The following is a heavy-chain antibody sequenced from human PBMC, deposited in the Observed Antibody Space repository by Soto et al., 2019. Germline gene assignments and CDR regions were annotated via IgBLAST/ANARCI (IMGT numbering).Heavy chain of an antibody. CDR2: ITSSSIYI. CDR1: GFTFNTYT. V-gene: IGHV3-21*01. D-gene: IGHD2-15*01. CDR3: ARLGVCGGGTCSAGNWLDP. J-gene: IGHJ5*02. Sequence: PGGSLRLSCAASGFTFNTYTMNWVRQAPGKGLEWVSSITSSSIYINYADSVKGRFTISRDNAKNSVYLQMNSLRADDTAVYYCARLGVCGGGTCSAGNWLDPWGPGTLVTVSS.